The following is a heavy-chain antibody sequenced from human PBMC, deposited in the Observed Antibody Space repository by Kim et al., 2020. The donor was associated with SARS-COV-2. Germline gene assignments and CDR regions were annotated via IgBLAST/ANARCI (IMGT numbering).Heavy chain of an antibody. CDR3: ARYLAARPPYAFDY. J-gene: IGHJ4*02. Sequence: SVKVSCKASGGTFSSYAISWVRQAPGQGLEWMGGIIPIFGTANYAQKFQGRVTITADESTSTAYMEMSSLRSEDTAVYYCARYLAARPPYAFDYWGQGTLVTVSS. D-gene: IGHD6-6*01. CDR2: IIPIFGTA. CDR1: GGTFSSYA. V-gene: IGHV1-69*13.